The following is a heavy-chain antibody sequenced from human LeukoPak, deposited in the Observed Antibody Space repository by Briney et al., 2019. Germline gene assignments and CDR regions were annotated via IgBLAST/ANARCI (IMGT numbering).Heavy chain of an antibody. Sequence: SETLSLTCTVSGGSISRGGYYWSWIRQHPGKGLEWIGYIYYSGSTYYNPSLKSRVTISVDTSKNQFSLKLSSVTAAVTAVYYCARAPSGDPPYYYGMDVWGQGTTVTVSS. J-gene: IGHJ6*02. CDR2: IYYSGST. CDR1: GGSISRGGYY. V-gene: IGHV4-31*03. D-gene: IGHD3-10*01. CDR3: ARAPSGDPPYYYGMDV.